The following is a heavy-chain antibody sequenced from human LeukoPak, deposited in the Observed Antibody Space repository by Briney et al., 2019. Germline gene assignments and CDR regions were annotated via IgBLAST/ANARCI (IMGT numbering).Heavy chain of an antibody. Sequence: PGGSLRLSCAASGFTFSTYEMNWVRQAPGKGLEWVAVIWYDGSNIYYADSVKGRFTISRDNSRNTLYLQMNSLRAEDTAVYYCVRELPPVVQYYFDHWGPGTLVTVSS. J-gene: IGHJ4*02. CDR3: VRELPPVVQYYFDH. V-gene: IGHV3-33*08. CDR1: GFTFSTYE. CDR2: IWYDGSNI. D-gene: IGHD2-21*01.